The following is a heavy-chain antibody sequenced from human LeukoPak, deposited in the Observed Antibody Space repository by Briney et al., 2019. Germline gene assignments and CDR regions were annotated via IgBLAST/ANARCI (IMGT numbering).Heavy chain of an antibody. Sequence: GGSLRLSCAASGFTFSSYWMHWVRQAPGKGLVWVSRINSDGSSTSYADSVKGRFTISRDNAKSTLYLQMNSLRAEDTAVYYCARDVGIVLGYFDYWGQGTLVTVSS. D-gene: IGHD2-8*02. V-gene: IGHV3-74*01. J-gene: IGHJ4*02. CDR1: GFTFSSYW. CDR2: INSDGSST. CDR3: ARDVGIVLGYFDY.